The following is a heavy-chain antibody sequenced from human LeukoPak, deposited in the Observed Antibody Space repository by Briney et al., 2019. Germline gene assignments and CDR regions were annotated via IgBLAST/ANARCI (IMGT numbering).Heavy chain of an antibody. V-gene: IGHV1-69*04. D-gene: IGHD3-10*01. CDR1: GGTFSSYA. CDR3: ARGTDYYGSGSYYYYYYGMDV. J-gene: IGHJ6*02. Sequence: GASVKVSRKASGGTFSSYAISWVRQAPGQGLEWMGRIIPILGIANYAQKFQGRVTITADKSTSTAYMELSSLRSEDTAVYYCARGTDYYGSGSYYYYYYGMDVWGQGPRSPSP. CDR2: IIPILGIA.